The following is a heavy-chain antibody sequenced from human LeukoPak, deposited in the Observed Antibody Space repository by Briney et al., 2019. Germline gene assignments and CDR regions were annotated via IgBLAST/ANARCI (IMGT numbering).Heavy chain of an antibody. Sequence: KESGPTLVKPTQTLTLTCTFSGFSLSTSGVGVGWIRQPPGKALEWLALIYWNDDKRYSPSLKSSLTITKDTSKNQVVLTMTNMDPVDTATYYCALSLITRYYYDSGGYEWVNYFDYWGQGTLVTVSS. V-gene: IGHV2-5*01. CDR1: GFSLSTSGVG. D-gene: IGHD3-22*01. J-gene: IGHJ4*02. CDR2: IYWNDDK. CDR3: ALSLITRYYYDSGGYEWVNYFDY.